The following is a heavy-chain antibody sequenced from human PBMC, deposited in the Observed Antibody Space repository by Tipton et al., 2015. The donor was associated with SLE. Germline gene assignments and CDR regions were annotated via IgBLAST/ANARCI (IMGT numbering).Heavy chain of an antibody. V-gene: IGHV3-23*01. CDR1: GFTFSSYG. D-gene: IGHD2-2*01. J-gene: IGHJ4*02. Sequence: SLRLSCAASGFTFSSYGMHWVRQAPGKGLEWVSAISGSGGRTYYADSVKGRFTISRDNSKNTLYLQMNSLRAEDTAVYYCAKDSPPVEYSSMYYFDYWGQGTLVTVSS. CDR2: ISGSGGRT. CDR3: AKDSPPVEYSSMYYFDY.